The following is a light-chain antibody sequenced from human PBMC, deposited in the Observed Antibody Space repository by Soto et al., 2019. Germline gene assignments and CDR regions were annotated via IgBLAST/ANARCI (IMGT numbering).Light chain of an antibody. CDR1: QSITTY. Sequence: DIQMTQSPSSLSASVGDRVTITCRASQSITTYLNWYQQKPGKAPELLIYTASNLQSGVPSRFSVRGSATDFTLAISGLQPEDFATYYCQQSSGYSTFGQGTKLEIK. V-gene: IGKV1-39*01. CDR3: QQSSGYST. CDR2: TAS. J-gene: IGKJ2*01.